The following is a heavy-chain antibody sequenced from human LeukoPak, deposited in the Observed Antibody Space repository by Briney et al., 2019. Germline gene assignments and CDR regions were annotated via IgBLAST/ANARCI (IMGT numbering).Heavy chain of an antibody. V-gene: IGHV3-48*03. CDR2: ISGSGSAA. D-gene: IGHD5-18*01. CDR1: GFTFSSYE. J-gene: IGHJ4*02. Sequence: QPGGSLRLSCAASGFTFSSYEMNWVRQAPGKGLEWVSTISGSGSAAWYIDSVKGRFTISRDNAQNSLYLQMNSLRAEDTAVYYCARRQRRLFDYWGQGTLVTVSS. CDR3: ARRQRRLFDY.